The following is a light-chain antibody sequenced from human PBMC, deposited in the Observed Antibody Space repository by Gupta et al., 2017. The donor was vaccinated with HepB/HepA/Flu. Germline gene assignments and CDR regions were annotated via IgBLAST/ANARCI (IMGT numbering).Light chain of an antibody. CDR3: ATWDDSLSGVI. J-gene: IGLJ2*01. CDR1: DSNIGTNS. V-gene: IGLV1-47*01. CDR2: RSI. Sequence: SVLTQPPPASGTPGQTITISCSGGDSNIGTNSVSWYQQFPGTAPTLLIYRSIQWASGVPARFSGSKSGTSASLAISGLRSDDEAEYFCATWDDSLSGVIIGGGTKLTVL.